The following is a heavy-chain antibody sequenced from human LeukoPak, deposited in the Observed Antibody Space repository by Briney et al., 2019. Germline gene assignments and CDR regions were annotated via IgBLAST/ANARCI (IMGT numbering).Heavy chain of an antibody. J-gene: IGHJ1*01. CDR2: ISTGNGNT. CDR1: GYTFTSYA. CDR3: ARDSSDIRSLIAH. Sequence: ASVKVSCKASGYTFTSYAMHWVRQAPGQGLEWMGWISTGNGNTKYSQKFQGRVTITRDTSASTAYMELSSLRSEDTAVYYCARDSSDIRSLIAHWGQGTLVTVSS. D-gene: IGHD2-15*01. V-gene: IGHV1-3*04.